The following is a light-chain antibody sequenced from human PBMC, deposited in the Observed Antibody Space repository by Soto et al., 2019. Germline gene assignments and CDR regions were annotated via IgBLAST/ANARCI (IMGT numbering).Light chain of an antibody. V-gene: IGLV2-14*03. CDR2: DVS. CDR1: NSEVGGYNY. Sequence: SVLTQPSSVSGSPGQSITISCTGTNSEVGGYNYVSWYQHHPGKAPKLMIYDVSNRPSGVSNRFSGSKSGNTASLTISGLQPEDEADYYCSSYTTSNTRQIVFGTGTKVTVL. CDR3: SSYTTSNTRQIV. J-gene: IGLJ1*01.